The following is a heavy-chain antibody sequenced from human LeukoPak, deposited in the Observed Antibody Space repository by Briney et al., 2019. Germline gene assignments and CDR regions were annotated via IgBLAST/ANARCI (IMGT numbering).Heavy chain of an antibody. CDR2: INPNSGGT. Sequence: GASVKVSCKASGYTFTGYYMHWVRQAPGQGLEWMGWINPNSGGTNYAQKFQGRVTMTRDTSISTAYMELSRLRSDDTAVYYCARVMVDRWSYSRDGSGFSSRGGYAFDIWGQGTMVTVSS. CDR3: ARVMVDRWSYSRDGSGFSSRGGYAFDI. V-gene: IGHV1-2*02. CDR1: GYTFTGYY. J-gene: IGHJ3*02. D-gene: IGHD1-26*01.